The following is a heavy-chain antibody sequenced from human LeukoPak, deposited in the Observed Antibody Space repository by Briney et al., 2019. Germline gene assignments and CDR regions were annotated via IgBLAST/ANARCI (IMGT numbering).Heavy chain of an antibody. J-gene: IGHJ4*02. CDR3: ARRAGAYSHPYDY. CDR1: KFTFNNYA. CDR2: ISGSGDNM. Sequence: GGSLRLSCLASKFTFNNYAMTWVRQAPGKGLEWVSSISGSGDNMDYADSVKGRFTISRDNSENTLYLQMNSLRAEDTAVYYCARRAGAYSHPYDYWGQGTLVTVSS. D-gene: IGHD4/OR15-4a*01. V-gene: IGHV3-23*01.